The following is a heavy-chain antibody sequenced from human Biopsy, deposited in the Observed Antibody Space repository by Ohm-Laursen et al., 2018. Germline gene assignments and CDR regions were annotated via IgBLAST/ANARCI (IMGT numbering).Heavy chain of an antibody. V-gene: IGHV3-48*01. CDR1: GFTFSSYI. Sequence: SLSLSCVASGFTFSSYIMNWVRQAPGKGLEWISFISSGSSPIYYADSVKGRFTISRDDAKNSLYLQMNSLRAEDTAVYYCARGRTGGWGQGTLVTVSS. CDR3: ARGRTGG. J-gene: IGHJ4*02. D-gene: IGHD1/OR15-1a*01. CDR2: ISSGSSPI.